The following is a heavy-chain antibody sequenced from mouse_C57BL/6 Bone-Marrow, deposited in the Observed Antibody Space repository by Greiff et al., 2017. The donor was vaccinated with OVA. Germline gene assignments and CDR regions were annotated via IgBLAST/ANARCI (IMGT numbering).Heavy chain of an antibody. J-gene: IGHJ2*01. D-gene: IGHD2-3*01. V-gene: IGHV5-4*03. CDR2: ISDGGSYT. Sequence: EVMLVESGGGLVKPGGSLKLSCAASGFTFSSYAMSWVRQTPEKRLEWVATISDGGSYTYYPDNVKGRFTISRDNAKNNLYLQMSHLKSEDTAMYYCARGLLLFDYWGQGTTLTVSS. CDR3: ARGLLLFDY. CDR1: GFTFSSYA.